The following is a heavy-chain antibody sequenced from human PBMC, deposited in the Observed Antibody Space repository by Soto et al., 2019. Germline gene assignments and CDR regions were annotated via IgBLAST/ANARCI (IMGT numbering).Heavy chain of an antibody. CDR2: VSHDGRNT. D-gene: IGHD3-16*01. V-gene: IGHV3-30*03. J-gene: IGHJ4*02. CDR1: GFTFSDYA. Sequence: VQLVESGGGVVQPGRSLRLSCAASGFTFSDYAMHWVRQAPGKVLEWVAVVSHDGRNTHYADSVKGRITISRDSSKNTVTLEMTSLRAEDTAVYYRATGGRHLLDTSDFNYWGQGALFTVSS. CDR3: ATGGRHLLDTSDFNY.